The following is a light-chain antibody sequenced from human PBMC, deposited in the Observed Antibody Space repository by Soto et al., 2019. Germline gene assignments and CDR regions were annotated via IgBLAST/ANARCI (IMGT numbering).Light chain of an antibody. J-gene: IGKJ4*01. CDR3: QNHNNGPRT. V-gene: IGKV3-15*01. CDR2: GIS. CDR1: QSVSSN. Sequence: EIVMTQSPSTLSVSPGERATLSCRASQSVSSNLAWYQQKPGQAPRLLMYGISTGSTGIPASFSGSGSGTEFTLTISSQQSEDFAIYYCQNHNNGPRTFGGGTTVESK.